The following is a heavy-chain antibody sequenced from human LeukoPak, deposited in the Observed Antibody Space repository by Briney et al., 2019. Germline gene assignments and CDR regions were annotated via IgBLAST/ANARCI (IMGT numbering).Heavy chain of an antibody. Sequence: PGGSLKISCQGPGYSFTSYWIGWVRQLPGKGLEWMGIIYPGDSDNRYSPSFQGQVTIPADKSISTAYLQWSSLKASDTAMYYCARRITQRGEFDPWGQGTLVTVSS. V-gene: IGHV5-51*01. J-gene: IGHJ5*02. D-gene: IGHD3-10*01. CDR1: GYSFTSYW. CDR3: ARRITQRGEFDP. CDR2: IYPGDSDN.